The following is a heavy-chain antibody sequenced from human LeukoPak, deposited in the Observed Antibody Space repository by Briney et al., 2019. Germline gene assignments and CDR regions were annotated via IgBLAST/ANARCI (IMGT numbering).Heavy chain of an antibody. Sequence: GGSLRLSCAASGFTFSSYAMSWVRQAPGKGLEWVSAISGSGGSTYYADSVKGRFTISRDNSKNTLYLQMNSLRAEDTAVYYCTRVDGGWVGKGDYWGQGTLVTVSS. J-gene: IGHJ4*02. CDR1: GFTFSSYA. D-gene: IGHD4-23*01. CDR3: TRVDGGWVGKGDY. V-gene: IGHV3-23*01. CDR2: ISGSGGST.